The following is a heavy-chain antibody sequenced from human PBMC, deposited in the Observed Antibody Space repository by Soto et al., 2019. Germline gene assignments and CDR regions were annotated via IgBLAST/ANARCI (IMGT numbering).Heavy chain of an antibody. CDR2: IIPIFGTA. CDR3: ARVGAGNYDFWSGYSRSPWYYYGMDV. D-gene: IGHD3-3*01. V-gene: IGHV1-69*13. CDR1: GGTFSSYA. Sequence: ASVKVSCKASGGTFSSYAISWVRQAPGQGLEWMGGIIPIFGTANYAQKFQGRVTITADESTSTAYMELSSLRSEDTAVYYCARVGAGNYDFWSGYSRSPWYYYGMDVWGQGTTVTVSS. J-gene: IGHJ6*02.